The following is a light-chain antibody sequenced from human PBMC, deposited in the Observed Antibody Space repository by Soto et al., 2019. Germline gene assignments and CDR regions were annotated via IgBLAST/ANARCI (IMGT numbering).Light chain of an antibody. CDR3: QQVNSYPLT. J-gene: IGKJ4*01. Sequence: DIQLTQSPSFLSASVGDRVTITCRASQGISSYLAWYQQKPGKAPKLLIYAASTLQGGVPSRFSGSGSGTEFTLTISSLQPEDCATYYCQQVNSYPLTFGGGTKVEIE. CDR2: AAS. CDR1: QGISSY. V-gene: IGKV1-9*01.